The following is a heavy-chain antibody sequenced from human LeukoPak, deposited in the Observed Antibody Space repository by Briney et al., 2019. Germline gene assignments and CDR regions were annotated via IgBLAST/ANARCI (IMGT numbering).Heavy chain of an antibody. V-gene: IGHV3-21*01. CDR3: AREELRYFDWSPAFDI. J-gene: IGHJ3*02. CDR2: ISSSSYI. CDR1: GFTFSSYS. D-gene: IGHD3-9*01. Sequence: GGSLRLSCAASGFTFSSYSMNWVRQAPGKGLEWVSSISSSSYIYYADSVKGRFTISRDNAKNSLYLQMNSLRAEDTAVYYCAREELRYFDWSPAFDIWGQGTMVTVSS.